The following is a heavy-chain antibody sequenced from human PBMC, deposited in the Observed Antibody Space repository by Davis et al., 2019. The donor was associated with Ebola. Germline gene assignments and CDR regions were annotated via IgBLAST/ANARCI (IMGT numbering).Heavy chain of an antibody. CDR2: INHSRST. CDR1: GGSLSGYY. CDR3: ARDTYYDILTGYYKGDFFNGMDV. Sequence: SETLSLTCAVYGGSLSGYYWTWIRQPPGKGLEWIGEINHSRSTNYNPSLKSRVTISVDTSKNQFSLKLSSVTAADTAVYYCARDTYYDILTGYYKGDFFNGMDVWGQGTTVTVSS. D-gene: IGHD3-9*01. V-gene: IGHV4-34*01. J-gene: IGHJ6*02.